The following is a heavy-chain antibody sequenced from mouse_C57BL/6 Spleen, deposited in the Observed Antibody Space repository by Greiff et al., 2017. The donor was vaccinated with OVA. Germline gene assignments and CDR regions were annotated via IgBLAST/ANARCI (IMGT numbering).Heavy chain of an antibody. D-gene: IGHD2-3*01. CDR3: ARDLSYYFDY. V-gene: IGHV5-4*01. J-gene: IGHJ2*01. CDR2: ISDGGSYT. Sequence: EVKLVESGGGLVKPGGSLKLSCAASGFTFSSYAMSWVRQTPEKRLEWVATISDGGSYTYYPDNVKGRFTISRDNAKNNRYLQMSHLKSEDTAMYYCARDLSYYFDYWGQGTTLTVSS. CDR1: GFTFSSYA.